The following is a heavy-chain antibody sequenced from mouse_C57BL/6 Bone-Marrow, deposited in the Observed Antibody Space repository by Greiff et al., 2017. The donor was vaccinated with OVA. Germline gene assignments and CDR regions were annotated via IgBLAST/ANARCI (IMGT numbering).Heavy chain of an antibody. CDR1: GYTFTSYW. J-gene: IGHJ3*01. D-gene: IGHD3-2*02. CDR3: ARYAQATPAWFAY. V-gene: IGHV1-53*01. Sequence: QVQLQQPGTELVKPGASVKLSCKASGYTFTSYWMHWVKQRPGQGLEWIGNINPSNGGTNYNEKFKSKATLTVDKSSSTAYMQLSSLTSEDSAVFYCARYAQATPAWFAYWGQGTLVTVSA. CDR2: INPSNGGT.